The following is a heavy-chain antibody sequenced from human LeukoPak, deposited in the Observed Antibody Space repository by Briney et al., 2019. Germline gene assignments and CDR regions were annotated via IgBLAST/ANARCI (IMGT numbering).Heavy chain of an antibody. CDR3: ARGPEGYCSGGSCHDLDYFDY. CDR2: ISYDGSNK. J-gene: IGHJ4*02. Sequence: GGSLRLSCAASGFTFSSYGMHWVRQAPGKGLEWVAVISYDGSNKYYADSVKGRFTISRDNSKNTLYLQMNSLRAEDTAVYYCARGPEGYCSGGSCHDLDYFDYWGQGTLVTVSS. CDR1: GFTFSSYG. V-gene: IGHV3-30*03. D-gene: IGHD2-15*01.